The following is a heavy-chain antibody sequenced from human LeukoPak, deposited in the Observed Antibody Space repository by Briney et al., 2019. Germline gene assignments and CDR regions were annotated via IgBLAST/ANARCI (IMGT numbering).Heavy chain of an antibody. Sequence: GASVKVSCKASGGTFSNYDISWVRQAPGQGLEWMGGIIPIFGTANYALKFQGRVTITADESTTTDYMELSSLRSEDTAVYYCARDNSVGDIAWWFDPWGQGTLVTVSS. CDR3: ARDNSVGDIAWWFDP. J-gene: IGHJ5*02. CDR2: IIPIFGTA. CDR1: GGTFSNYD. V-gene: IGHV1-69*13. D-gene: IGHD3-16*02.